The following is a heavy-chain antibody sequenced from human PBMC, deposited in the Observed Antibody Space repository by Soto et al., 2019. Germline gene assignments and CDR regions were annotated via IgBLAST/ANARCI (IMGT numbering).Heavy chain of an antibody. CDR3: AKGIVTVTTHYYYYGMDV. D-gene: IGHD4-4*01. Sequence: GGSLRLSCAASGFTFSSYAMSWVRQAPGKGLEWVSAISGSGGSTYYADSVKGRFTISRDNSKNTLYLQMNSLRAEDTAVYYCAKGIVTVTTHYYYYGMDVWGQGTTVTVSS. CDR1: GFTFSSYA. CDR2: ISGSGGST. V-gene: IGHV3-23*01. J-gene: IGHJ6*02.